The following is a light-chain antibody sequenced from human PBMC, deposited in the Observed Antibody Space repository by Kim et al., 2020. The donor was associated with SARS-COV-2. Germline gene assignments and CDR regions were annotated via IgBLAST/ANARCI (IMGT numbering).Light chain of an antibody. CDR1: SSDVSGYNS. V-gene: IGLV2-14*04. CDR2: DVR. J-gene: IGLJ2*01. Sequence: QSITISCTGTSSDVSGYNSVFWYQQHRGKAPKLMIYDVRKRPSGISNRFSGSKSGNTASLTISGLQAEDEADYYCNSYTSSITLVVFGGGAQLAIL. CDR3: NSYTSSITLVV.